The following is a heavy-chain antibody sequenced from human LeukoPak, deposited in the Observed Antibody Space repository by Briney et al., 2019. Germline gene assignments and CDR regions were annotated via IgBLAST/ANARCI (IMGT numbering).Heavy chain of an antibody. V-gene: IGHV4-39*01. Sequence: SETLSLTCTVSGGSISSTNYYWGWIRQPPGKGLEWIGTIYYSGSTYYNPSLKSRLTISVDTSKNQFSLKLSSMTAADTAVYYCARHQAFCGGDCYSPWFDPWGQGTLVTVSS. D-gene: IGHD2-21*02. CDR1: GGSISSTNYY. CDR2: IYYSGST. J-gene: IGHJ5*02. CDR3: ARHQAFCGGDCYSPWFDP.